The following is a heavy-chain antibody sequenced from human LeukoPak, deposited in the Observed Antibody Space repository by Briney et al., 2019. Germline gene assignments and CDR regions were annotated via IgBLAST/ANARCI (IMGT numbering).Heavy chain of an antibody. Sequence: SETLSLTCTVSGGSISSSSYYWGWIRQPPGKGLEWIGSIYYSGSTYYNPSLKSRVTISVDTSKNQFSLKLSSVTAADTAVYYCAGGSSGYYYWYYFDYWAREPWSPSPQ. CDR3: AGGSSGYYYWYYFDY. D-gene: IGHD3-22*01. V-gene: IGHV4-39*01. CDR1: GGSISSSSYY. CDR2: IYYSGST. J-gene: IGHJ4*02.